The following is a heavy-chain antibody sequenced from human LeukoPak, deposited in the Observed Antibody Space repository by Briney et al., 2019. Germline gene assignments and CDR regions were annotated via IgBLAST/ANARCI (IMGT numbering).Heavy chain of an antibody. CDR2: ISPDGSVT. Sequence: PGRSLRLSCAASGFNLRTFWIHWIRHDAGGRLGWVSRISPDGSVTTYTASVKGRFAISRDNAKNTLYLKMNSLRADDAAIYYCVSDSGLRSGGDSWGQGTPVTVSS. J-gene: IGHJ4*02. D-gene: IGHD1-26*01. V-gene: IGHV3-74*01. CDR1: GFNLRTFW. CDR3: VSDSGLRSGGDS.